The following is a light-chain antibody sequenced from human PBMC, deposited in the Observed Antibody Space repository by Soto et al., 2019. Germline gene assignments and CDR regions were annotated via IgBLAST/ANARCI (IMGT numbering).Light chain of an antibody. CDR2: EVN. CDR1: SSDVGSYNL. V-gene: IGLV2-23*02. CDR3: CSYAGSSTLV. Sequence: QSALTQPASGSGSPGQSITISCTGTSSDVGSYNLVSWYQQHPGKAPKLMIYEVNKRPSGVSNRFSGSKSGNTASLTISGLQAEDEADYYCCSYAGSSTLVFGGGTKVTVL. J-gene: IGLJ2*01.